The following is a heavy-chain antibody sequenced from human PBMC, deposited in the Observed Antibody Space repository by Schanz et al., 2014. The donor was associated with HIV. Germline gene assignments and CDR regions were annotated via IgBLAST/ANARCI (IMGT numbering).Heavy chain of an antibody. Sequence: QVHLVQSGAEVKKSGASVKVSCKASGYSFSSYGLSWVRQAPGQGLEWMGWMNPNSGNTGYAQKFQGRVTMTRNTSINTAYMELSSLRSEDTAVYYCVKGERIGYRIEVTGPTFDYWGQGTLVTVSS. CDR2: MNPNSGNT. CDR3: VKGERIGYRIEVTGPTFDY. V-gene: IGHV1-8*02. J-gene: IGHJ4*02. CDR1: GYSFSSYG. D-gene: IGHD3-22*01.